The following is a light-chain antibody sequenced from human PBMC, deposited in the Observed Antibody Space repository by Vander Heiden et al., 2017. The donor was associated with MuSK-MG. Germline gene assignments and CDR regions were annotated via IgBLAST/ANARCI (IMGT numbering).Light chain of an antibody. CDR1: QSVSSSY. CDR3: QEYGSSPPLT. Sequence: ELVLTQSPGTLSLSPGERATLSCRASQSVSSSYLAWYQQKPGQAPSLLMYGASSRATGIPDRFSGSGSGTDFTLTISRLEPEDFAVYYCQEYGSSPPLTFGGGTKVEIK. V-gene: IGKV3-20*01. J-gene: IGKJ4*01. CDR2: GAS.